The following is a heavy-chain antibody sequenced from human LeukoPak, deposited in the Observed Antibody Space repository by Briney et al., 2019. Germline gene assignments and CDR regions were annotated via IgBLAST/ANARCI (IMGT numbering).Heavy chain of an antibody. D-gene: IGHD6-13*01. V-gene: IGHV1-46*01. J-gene: IGHJ4*02. Sequence: ASVKVSCKASGYIFTTHYMHWVRQAPGQGLEWMGMINPRGGITGYAQRFQGRLTMTRDTSTSTVYMHLSSLRSEDTAVYYCSRGWDPQLAAADSWGQGTLVTVSS. CDR2: INPRGGIT. CDR1: GYIFTTHY. CDR3: SRGWDPQLAAADS.